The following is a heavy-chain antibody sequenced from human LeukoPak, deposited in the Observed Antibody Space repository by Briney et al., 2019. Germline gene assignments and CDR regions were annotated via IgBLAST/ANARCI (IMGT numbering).Heavy chain of an antibody. CDR1: GGSISSSSYY. V-gene: IGHV4-61*01. D-gene: IGHD6-13*01. CDR3: ARGIAAPGPFDY. Sequence: PSETLSPTCTVSGGSISSSSYYWSWIRQPPGKGLEWIGYIYYSGSTNYNPSLQSRVTISIDTSENQFSLKLSSVTAADTAVYYCARGIAAPGPFDYWGQGTLVTVSS. CDR2: IYYSGST. J-gene: IGHJ4*02.